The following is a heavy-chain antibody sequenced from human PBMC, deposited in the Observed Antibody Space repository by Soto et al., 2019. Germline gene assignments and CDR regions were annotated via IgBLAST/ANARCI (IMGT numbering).Heavy chain of an antibody. D-gene: IGHD4-17*01. J-gene: IGHJ5*02. CDR2: ISAYNGNT. CDR1: GYTFTSYG. Sequence: GASVKVSCKASGYTFTSYGISWVRQAPGQGLEWMGWISAYNGNTNYTEQNLQGRVTMTTDTSTSTAYMELRSLRSDDTAVYYCARNGDYANTLNWFDPWGQGTLVTVSS. CDR3: ARNGDYANTLNWFDP. V-gene: IGHV1-18*01.